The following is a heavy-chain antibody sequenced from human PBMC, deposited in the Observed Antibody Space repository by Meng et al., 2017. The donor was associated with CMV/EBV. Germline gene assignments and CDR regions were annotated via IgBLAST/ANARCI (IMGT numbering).Heavy chain of an antibody. CDR3: ARAHLGDWFDP. Sequence: CKASGYTFNNYGISWARQAPGQGLEWMGWISAYNENTNYAQKLQGRVTMTTDTSTTTAYMELRSLRSDDTAVYYCARAHLGDWFDPWGQGTLVTVSS. D-gene: IGHD2-15*01. V-gene: IGHV1-18*01. CDR2: ISAYNENT. CDR1: GYTFNNYG. J-gene: IGHJ5*02.